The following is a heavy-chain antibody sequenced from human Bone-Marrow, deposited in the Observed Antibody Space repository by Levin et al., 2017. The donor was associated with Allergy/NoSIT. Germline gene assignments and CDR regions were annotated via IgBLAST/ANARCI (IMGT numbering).Heavy chain of an antibody. J-gene: IGHJ4*02. CDR3: ARDSGLLWFGEFPFYFDY. CDR1: GFTFSSYS. V-gene: IGHV3-48*02. Sequence: PGGSLRLSCAASGFTFSSYSMNWVRQAPGKGLEWVSYISSSSSTIYYADSVKGRFTISRDNAKNSLYLQMNSLRDEDTAVYYCARDSGLLWFGEFPFYFDYWGQGTLVTVSS. CDR2: ISSSSSTI. D-gene: IGHD3-10*01.